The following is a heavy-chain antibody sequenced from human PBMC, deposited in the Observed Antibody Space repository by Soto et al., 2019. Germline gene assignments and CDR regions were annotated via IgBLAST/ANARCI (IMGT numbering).Heavy chain of an antibody. Sequence: QVQLVQSGAEVKKPGASVKVSCKASGYTFTGYYRHWVRQAPGQGIEWMGWINPNNGDTKYAQRFQGRVIVARDTSSSTAYMELRRLTSDDTAVYYCGSEERNGFDSWGQGTLVTVSS. V-gene: IGHV1-2*02. J-gene: IGHJ5*01. CDR1: GYTFTGYY. CDR3: GSEERNGFDS. CDR2: INPNNGDT.